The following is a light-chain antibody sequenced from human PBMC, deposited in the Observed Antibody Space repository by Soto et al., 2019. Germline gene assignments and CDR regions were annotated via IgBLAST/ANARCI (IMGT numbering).Light chain of an antibody. CDR2: DVT. CDR1: SSDVGGYDY. V-gene: IGLV2-14*03. Sequence: QYALTQPASVSGSPEQSITISCTGNSSDVGGYDYVSWYQQHPGKAPKLMIYDVTNRPSGVSHRFSGSKSGNTASLTISGLQAEDEADYYCSSYTRSTTQVLFGGGTKVTVL. CDR3: SSYTRSTTQVL. J-gene: IGLJ2*01.